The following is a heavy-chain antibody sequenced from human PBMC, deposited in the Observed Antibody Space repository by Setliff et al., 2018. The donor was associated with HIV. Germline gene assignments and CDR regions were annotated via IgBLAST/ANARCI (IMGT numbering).Heavy chain of an antibody. CDR2: IYTSGST. CDR1: GGSISSYY. CDR3: ARAPTLFGVEYYYYFGMDV. V-gene: IGHV4-4*09. D-gene: IGHD3-3*01. J-gene: IGHJ6*02. Sequence: SETLSLTCTVSGGSISSYYWSWIRQPPGKGLEWIGYIYTSGSTNYNPSLKSRVTISVDTSKNQFSLKLSSVTAADTAVYYCARAPTLFGVEYYYYFGMDVWGQGTTVTVSS.